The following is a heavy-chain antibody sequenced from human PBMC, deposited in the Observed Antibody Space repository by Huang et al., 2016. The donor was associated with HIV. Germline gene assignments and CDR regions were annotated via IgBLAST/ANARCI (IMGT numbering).Heavy chain of an antibody. J-gene: IGHJ6*02. Sequence: VESGGRSVQPGGSIRLSCVGSTFTFGAYWMRWCRQPTGKGLEWVANIKQDETEKYYVDSVKGRCNISRDNAKKVLFLEMDALRVEDTAIYFCATKTAGMDIWGQGTTVIVSS. CDR1: TFTFGAYW. CDR2: IKQDETEK. V-gene: IGHV3-7*01. CDR3: ATKTAGMDI.